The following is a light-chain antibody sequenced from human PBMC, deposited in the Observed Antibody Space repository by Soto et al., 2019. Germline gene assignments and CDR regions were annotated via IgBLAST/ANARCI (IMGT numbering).Light chain of an antibody. J-gene: IGLJ3*02. V-gene: IGLV1-51*01. CDR1: SSNIGNNY. CDR2: VNN. Sequence: QSVLTQPPSASAAPGQTVTISCSGSSSNIGNNYVSWYQQLPGTAPKLLIYVNNKRPSGIPDRFSGSKSGTSATLGITGLQTGDEADYYCGTCDSSLNTGVFGGGTKLTVL. CDR3: GTCDSSLNTGV.